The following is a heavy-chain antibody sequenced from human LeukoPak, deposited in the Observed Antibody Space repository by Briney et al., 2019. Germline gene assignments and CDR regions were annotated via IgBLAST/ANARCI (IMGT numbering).Heavy chain of an antibody. D-gene: IGHD5-24*01. CDR3: ARAGRWLQFDFDY. V-gene: IGHV3-53*01. Sequence: GGSLRLSCAASGFTVQSNSITWVRQAPGQGLECVSVSYGGGTTYYADSVKGRFTISRDNAKNSLYLQMNSLRAEDTAVYYCARAGRWLQFDFDYWGQGTLVTVSS. CDR1: GFTVQSNS. CDR2: SYGGGTT. J-gene: IGHJ4*02.